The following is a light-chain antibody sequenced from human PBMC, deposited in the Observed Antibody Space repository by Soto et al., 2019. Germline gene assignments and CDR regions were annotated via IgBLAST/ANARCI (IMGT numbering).Light chain of an antibody. Sequence: GDRVNITCRASRSVTIWLVWYQQKPGKAPKLLIYKASTLEDGVPSRFSGSGYGTEFTLTINSLQPDDFATYYCQQYNAFSWTFGQGTKVDIK. V-gene: IGKV1-5*03. CDR1: RSVTIW. CDR3: QQYNAFSWT. J-gene: IGKJ1*01. CDR2: KAS.